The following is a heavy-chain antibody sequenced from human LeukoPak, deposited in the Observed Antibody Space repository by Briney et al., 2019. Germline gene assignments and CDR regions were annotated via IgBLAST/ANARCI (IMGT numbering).Heavy chain of an antibody. D-gene: IGHD6-19*01. Sequence: ASVKVSCKASGYTFTSYAMHWVRQAPGQRLEWMGWINAGNGNTKYSQKFQGRVTITRDTSASTAYMELSSLRSEDTAVYYCARPAQPGIAVDFFDYWGQGTLVTVSS. V-gene: IGHV1-3*01. CDR2: INAGNGNT. CDR3: ARPAQPGIAVDFFDY. J-gene: IGHJ4*02. CDR1: GYTFTSYA.